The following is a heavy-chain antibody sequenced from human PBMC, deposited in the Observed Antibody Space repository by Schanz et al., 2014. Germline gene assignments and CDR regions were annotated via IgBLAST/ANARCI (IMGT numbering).Heavy chain of an antibody. V-gene: IGHV3-48*01. CDR3: AKGMGYCSGGTCYDYYYYGLDV. Sequence: DLVESGGGLIQRGESLRLSCSASGFSFSSYSMNWVRQAPGKGLEWLSYIDGKSTTVYYADSVKGRFTVSRDNAKNSLYLQMNSLRAEDTAVFYCAKGMGYCSGGTCYDYYYYGLDVWGQGTTVTVSS. D-gene: IGHD2-15*01. CDR1: GFSFSSYS. J-gene: IGHJ6*02. CDR2: IDGKSTTV.